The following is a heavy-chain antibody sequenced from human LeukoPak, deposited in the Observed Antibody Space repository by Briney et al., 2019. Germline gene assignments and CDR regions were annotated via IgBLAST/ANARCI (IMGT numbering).Heavy chain of an antibody. CDR2: ISYDGGNK. V-gene: IGHV3-30*04. CDR1: GLTFSSYA. J-gene: IGHJ4*02. CDR3: AKCRSIVVEDFDY. Sequence: GGSLRLSCEASGLTFSSYAVHWVRQAPGKGLEWVAVISYDGGNKFYADSVKGRFTISRDNSKNTLDLQMSSLRAEDTAIYYCAKCRSIVVEDFDYWGQGTLVTVSS. D-gene: IGHD3-22*01.